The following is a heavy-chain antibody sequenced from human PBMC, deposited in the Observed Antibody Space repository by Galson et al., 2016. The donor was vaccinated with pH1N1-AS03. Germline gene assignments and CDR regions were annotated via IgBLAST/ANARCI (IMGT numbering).Heavy chain of an antibody. CDR1: GYTFTSYN. J-gene: IGHJ4*02. CDR3: ARSGVGARNGDFDY. V-gene: IGHV1-46*01. Sequence: SVKVSCKASGYTFTSYNMHWVRQAPGQRLEWMGIVRPSGGGTIYAPNVQDRVSLTRDTSTSTFYMELSSLRSDDTGVYFCARSGVGARNGDFDYWGQGTLVTVSS. D-gene: IGHD3-3*01. CDR2: VRPSGGGT.